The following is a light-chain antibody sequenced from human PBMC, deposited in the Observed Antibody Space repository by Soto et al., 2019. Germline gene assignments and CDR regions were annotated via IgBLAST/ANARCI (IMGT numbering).Light chain of an antibody. CDR1: QSLVYSDGNTY. J-gene: IGKJ5*01. Sequence: DVVMTQSPLSLPVTLGQPASISCRSSQSLVYSDGNTYLNWFQQRPGQSPRRLIYNVSNRASGVPDRFSGSRSGTHFSLNISRVEAEHVGVYYCMQGTHWPPVTFGQGTRLEIK. CDR2: NVS. V-gene: IGKV2-30*01. CDR3: MQGTHWPPVT.